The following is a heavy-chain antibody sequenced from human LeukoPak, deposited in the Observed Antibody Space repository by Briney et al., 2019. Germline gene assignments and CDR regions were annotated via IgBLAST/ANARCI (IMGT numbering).Heavy chain of an antibody. D-gene: IGHD5-12*01. CDR1: GYSISSGYY. CDR2: IYHSGST. J-gene: IGHJ6*03. V-gene: IGHV4-38-2*02. Sequence: SETLSLTCTVSGYSISSGYYWGWIRQPPGKGLEWIGSIYHSGSTYYNPSLKSRVTISVDTSKNQFSLKLSSVTAADTAVYYCASQEGYSGYDTQYYYYYYYMDVWGKGTTVTVSS. CDR3: ASQEGYSGYDTQYYYYYYYMDV.